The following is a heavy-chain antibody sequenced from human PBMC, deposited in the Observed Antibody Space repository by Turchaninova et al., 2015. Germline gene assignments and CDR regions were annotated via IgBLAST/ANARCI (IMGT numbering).Heavy chain of an antibody. D-gene: IGHD2-2*01. CDR2: ISSSSSYI. Sequence: EVQLVGSGGGLVKPGGSLSLSCAASGFTFSRYSMNWVRQAPGKGLEWVSSISSSSSYIYYADSVKGRFTISRDNAKNSLYLQMNSLRAEDTAVYYCARGPAGNFDYWGQGTLVTVSS. V-gene: IGHV3-21*01. J-gene: IGHJ4*02. CDR1: GFTFSRYS. CDR3: ARGPAGNFDY.